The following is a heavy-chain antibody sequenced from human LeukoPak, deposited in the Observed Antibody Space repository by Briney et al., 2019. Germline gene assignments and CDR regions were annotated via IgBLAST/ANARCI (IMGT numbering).Heavy chain of an antibody. J-gene: IGHJ5*02. CDR2: INTDGRST. V-gene: IGHV3-74*01. Sequence: GGSLRLSCAASGFTFSNYWMHGVRQAPGKGLVWVSRINTDGRSTYYADSVKGRFTISRDNAKNTLYLQMNSLRAEDTALYYCAKEEGYWFDPWGQGTLVTVSS. CDR1: GFTFSNYW. CDR3: AKEEGYWFDP.